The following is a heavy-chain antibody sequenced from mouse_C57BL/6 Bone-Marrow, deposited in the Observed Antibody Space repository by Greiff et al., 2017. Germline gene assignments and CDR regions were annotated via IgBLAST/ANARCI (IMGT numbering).Heavy chain of an antibody. D-gene: IGHD1-1*01. CDR1: EYEFPSHD. CDR2: INSDGGST. Sequence: EVKLMESGGGLVQPGESLKLSCESNEYEFPSHDMSWVRKTPEKRLELVAAINSDGGSTYYPDTMERRLIISRDNTKKTLYLQMSSLRSEDTALYYCARHRYYGSSYGWYFDVWGTGTTVTVSS. CDR3: ARHRYYGSSYGWYFDV. J-gene: IGHJ1*03. V-gene: IGHV5-2*01.